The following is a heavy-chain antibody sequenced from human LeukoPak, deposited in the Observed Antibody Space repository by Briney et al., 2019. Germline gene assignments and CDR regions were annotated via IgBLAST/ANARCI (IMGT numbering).Heavy chain of an antibody. CDR3: ARDPMGEDAFDI. CDR1: GGSISSGGYS. CDR2: IYYSGST. J-gene: IGHJ3*02. V-gene: IGHV4-61*08. D-gene: IGHD1-26*01. Sequence: SETLSLTCAVSGGSISSGGYSWSWIRQPPGKGLEWIGYIYYSGSTNYNPSLKSRVIISVDTSKNQFSLKLSSVTAADTAVYYCARDPMGEDAFDIWGQGTMVTVSS.